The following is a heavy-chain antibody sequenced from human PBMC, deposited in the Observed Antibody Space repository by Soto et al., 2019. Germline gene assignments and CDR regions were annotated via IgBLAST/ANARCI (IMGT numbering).Heavy chain of an antibody. V-gene: IGHV3-48*01. Sequence: HPGGSMRLSCAASGLTVSSYSMNWVRQAPGKGLEWVSCITSSSSTIYYADSVKGRFTISRDNAKNTLYLQMNSLRAEDTAVYYCAKSPGMYYYDSSGYYHYDYWGQGTLVTVSS. CDR2: ITSSSSTI. CDR1: GLTVSSYS. CDR3: AKSPGMYYYDSSGYYHYDY. J-gene: IGHJ4*02. D-gene: IGHD3-22*01.